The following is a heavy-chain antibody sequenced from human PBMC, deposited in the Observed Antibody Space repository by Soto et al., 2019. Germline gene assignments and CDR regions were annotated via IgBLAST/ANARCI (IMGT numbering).Heavy chain of an antibody. D-gene: IGHD3-3*01. V-gene: IGHV1-8*01. J-gene: IGHJ6*03. CDR3: ARGGFWSGYYYYYYMDV. CDR2: MNPNSGNT. Sequence: ASVKVSCKASGYTFTSYDINWVRQATGQGLEWMGWMNPNSGNTGYAQKFQGRVTMTRNTSISTAYMELSSLRSEDTAVYYCARGGFWSGYYYYYYMDVWGKGTTVTGSS. CDR1: GYTFTSYD.